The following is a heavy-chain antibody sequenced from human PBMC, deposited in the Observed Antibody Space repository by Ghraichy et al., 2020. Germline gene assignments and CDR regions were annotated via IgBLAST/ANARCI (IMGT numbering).Heavy chain of an antibody. V-gene: IGHV4-34*01. D-gene: IGHD2-21*01. CDR3: ARGHHIVVVPYFQH. CDR2: INHSGST. J-gene: IGHJ1*01. CDR1: GGSFSGYY. Sequence: SETLSLTCAVYGGSFSGYYWSWIRQPPGKGLEWIGEINHSGSTNYNPSLKSRVTISVDTSKNQFSLKLSSVTAADTAVYYCARGHHIVVVPYFQHWGQGTLVTVSS.